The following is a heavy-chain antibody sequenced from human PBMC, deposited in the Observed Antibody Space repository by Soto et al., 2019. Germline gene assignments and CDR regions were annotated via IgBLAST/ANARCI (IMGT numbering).Heavy chain of an antibody. CDR2: ISHDGSNK. V-gene: IGHV3-30*18. CDR1: GFTFSNYG. J-gene: IGHJ4*02. CDR3: AKDGAPRYCSGRSCHQAGAY. Sequence: QVQLVESGGGVVQPGRSLRLSCAGSGFTFSNYGLHWVRQTPGKGLEWVAFISHDGSNKYYADSVKGRFTISRDSSKSTLYLQLDSLRVDDTAVYYCAKDGAPRYCSGRSCHQAGAYWGQGTLVSVSS. D-gene: IGHD2-15*01.